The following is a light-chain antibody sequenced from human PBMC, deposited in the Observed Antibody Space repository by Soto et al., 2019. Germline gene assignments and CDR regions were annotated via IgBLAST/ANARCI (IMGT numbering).Light chain of an antibody. Sequence: EFVLTQSPATLSVSPGERATLSCRASQSVSSNLAWYQQKPDQAPRRVVYGASTWATGVPPRFTGSGSGTEFTLTISGLQSEDFAVYYCQQYKSWPITFGQGTRLEI. J-gene: IGKJ5*01. CDR3: QQYKSWPIT. CDR2: GAS. CDR1: QSVSSN. V-gene: IGKV3D-15*01.